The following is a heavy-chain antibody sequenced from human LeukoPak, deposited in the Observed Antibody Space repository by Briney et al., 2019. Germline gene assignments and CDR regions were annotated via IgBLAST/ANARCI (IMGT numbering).Heavy chain of an antibody. J-gene: IGHJ4*02. Sequence: GGSLRLSCAVSGITLSNYGMSWVRQAPGKGLEWVAGISDSGGRTNYADSVKGRFTISRDNPKNTLYLQMNSLRAEGTAVYFCAKRGVVIRVILVGFHKEAYYFDSWGQGALVTVSS. D-gene: IGHD3-22*01. CDR1: GITLSNYG. CDR3: AKRGVVIRVILVGFHKEAYYFDS. CDR2: ISDSGGRT. V-gene: IGHV3-23*01.